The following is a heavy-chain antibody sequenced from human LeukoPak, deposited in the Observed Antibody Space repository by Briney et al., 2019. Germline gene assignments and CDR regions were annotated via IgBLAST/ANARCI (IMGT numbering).Heavy chain of an antibody. CDR3: ASTRRYNWNDVNWFDP. CDR1: GGTFSSYA. Sequence: SVKVSCKASGGTFSSYAISWARQAPGQGLEWMGGSIPIFGTANYAQKFQGRVTITADESTSTAYMELSSLRSEDTAVYYCASTRRYNWNDVNWFDPWGQGTLVTVSS. J-gene: IGHJ5*02. V-gene: IGHV1-69*13. D-gene: IGHD1-1*01. CDR2: SIPIFGTA.